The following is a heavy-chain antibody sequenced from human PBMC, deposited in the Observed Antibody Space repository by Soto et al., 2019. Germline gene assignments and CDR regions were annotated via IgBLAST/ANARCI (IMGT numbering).Heavy chain of an antibody. CDR3: ARARDFSSGAKFGLDV. CDR1: GFNFDIYS. CDR2: ISSNTRVI. V-gene: IGHV3-48*02. Sequence: PGGSLRLSCAASGFNFDIYSINWVRQAPGKGLERVAYISSNTRVIYYADSVKGRFTISRDNARNIVILQMNSLRDEDTAVYFCARARDFSSGAKFGLDVWGQGTMVTVSS. D-gene: IGHD3-3*01. J-gene: IGHJ6*02.